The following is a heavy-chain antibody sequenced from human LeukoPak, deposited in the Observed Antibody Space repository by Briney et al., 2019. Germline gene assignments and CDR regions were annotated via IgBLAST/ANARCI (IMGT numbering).Heavy chain of an antibody. Sequence: SETLSLTCTVSGGSISSHYWSWIRQPPGKGLEWIGYIYHSGSTYYNPSLKSRVTISVDRSKNQFSLKLSSVTAADTAVYYCARDCGGDCYSAFDIWGQGTMVTVSS. V-gene: IGHV4-59*11. D-gene: IGHD2-21*02. CDR3: ARDCGGDCYSAFDI. CDR1: GGSISSHY. J-gene: IGHJ3*02. CDR2: IYHSGST.